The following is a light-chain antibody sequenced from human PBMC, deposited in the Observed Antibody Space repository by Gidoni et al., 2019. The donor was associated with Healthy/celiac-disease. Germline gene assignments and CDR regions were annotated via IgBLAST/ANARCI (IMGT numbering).Light chain of an antibody. CDR1: QSLVYSDGNTY. V-gene: IGKV2-30*01. Sequence: DVVMTQSPLSLPVTLGQPASISCRSSQSLVYSDGNTYLNWFQQRPGQSPRSLSYKVSNRDSGAPDRFSGGESGTDFTLKISRVKAEDVGVYYCMRGTHWPPWTFGQGTKVEIK. CDR2: KVS. CDR3: MRGTHWPPWT. J-gene: IGKJ1*01.